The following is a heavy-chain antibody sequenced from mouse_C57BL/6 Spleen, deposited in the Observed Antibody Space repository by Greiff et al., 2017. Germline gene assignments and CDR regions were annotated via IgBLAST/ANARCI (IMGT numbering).Heavy chain of an antibody. CDR1: GYSFTGYF. J-gene: IGHJ2*01. V-gene: IGHV1-20*01. CDR2: INPYNGDT. Sequence: VQLKESGPELVKPGDSVKISCKASGYSFTGYFMNWVMQSHGKSLEWIGRINPYNGDTFYNQKFKGKATLTVDKSSSTAHMELRSLTSEDSAVYYCARNYGRAYFDDCGQGTTLTVAS. D-gene: IGHD1-1*01. CDR3: ARNYGRAYFDD.